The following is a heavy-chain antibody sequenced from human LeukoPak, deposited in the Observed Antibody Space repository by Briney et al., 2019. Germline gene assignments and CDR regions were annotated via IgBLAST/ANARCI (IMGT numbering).Heavy chain of an antibody. J-gene: IGHJ4*02. Sequence: ASVKVSCKASGYTFAGYYMHWVRQAPGQGLEWMGWINPNSGGTNYAQKFQGRVTMTRDTSISTAYMELSRLRSDDTAVYYCARDSPDGTYYFDYWGQGTLVIVSS. CDR3: ARDSPDGTYYFDY. CDR1: GYTFAGYY. CDR2: INPNSGGT. V-gene: IGHV1-2*02.